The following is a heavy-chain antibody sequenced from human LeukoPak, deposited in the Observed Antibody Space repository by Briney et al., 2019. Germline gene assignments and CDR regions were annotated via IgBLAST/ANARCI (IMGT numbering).Heavy chain of an antibody. CDR3: AKEGRERQSTNIDY. Sequence: PGGSLRLSCAASGFTFRNYGMHWVRQAPGKGLEWVAVISYDGRIKFYADSVKGRFTISRDNSKSTLSLQMSSLRAEDAAVYYCAKEGRERQSTNIDYWGQGTLVTVSS. CDR1: GFTFRNYG. CDR2: ISYDGRIK. J-gene: IGHJ4*02. V-gene: IGHV3-30*18. D-gene: IGHD1-1*01.